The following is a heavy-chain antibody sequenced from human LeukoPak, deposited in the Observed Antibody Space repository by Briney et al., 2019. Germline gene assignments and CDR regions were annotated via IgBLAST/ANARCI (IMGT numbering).Heavy chain of an antibody. V-gene: IGHV1-46*01. CDR2: INPSGGST. CDR1: AYTFTSYY. CDR3: ARVIEDHYDSSGYYRDF. Sequence: ASVKVSCKASAYTFTSYYMHWVRQAPGQGLEWMGIINPSGGSTNYAQKFQGRVTMTRDTSTSTVYMELSSLRSEDTAVYYCARVIEDHYDSSGYYRDFWGQGTLVTVSS. J-gene: IGHJ4*02. D-gene: IGHD3-22*01.